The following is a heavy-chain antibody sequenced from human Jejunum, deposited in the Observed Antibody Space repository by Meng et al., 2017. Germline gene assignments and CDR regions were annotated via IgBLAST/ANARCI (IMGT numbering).Heavy chain of an antibody. Sequence: SEILSPTCTISGYSFSNGYYWGWSRQPPGKGLEWIGNIYHTENTYYSPSLKSRVIISVDTSKNQFSLRLSSVTAADTAVYYCARGQGYCSGGRYNSYYYNLDVWGQGTTVNVSS. CDR1: GYSFSNGYY. D-gene: IGHD2-15*01. CDR2: IYHTENT. V-gene: IGHV4-38-2*02. CDR3: ARGQGYCSGGRYNSYYYNLDV. J-gene: IGHJ6*02.